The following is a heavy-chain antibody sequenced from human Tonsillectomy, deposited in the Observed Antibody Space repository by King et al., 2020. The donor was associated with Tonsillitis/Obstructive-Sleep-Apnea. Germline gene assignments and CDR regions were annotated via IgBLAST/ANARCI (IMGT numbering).Heavy chain of an antibody. CDR2: INHSGST. Sequence: VQLQQWGAGLLKPSETLSLTCAVYGGSFSGYYWSWIRQPPGKGLEWIWEINHSGSTNYNPSLKSRVTISVDTSKKQFSLKLSSVTAADTAVYYCARGPKVVAATRYYYYMDVWGKGTTVTVSS. V-gene: IGHV4-34*01. CDR3: ARGPKVVAATRYYYYMDV. J-gene: IGHJ6*03. CDR1: GGSFSGYY. D-gene: IGHD2-15*01.